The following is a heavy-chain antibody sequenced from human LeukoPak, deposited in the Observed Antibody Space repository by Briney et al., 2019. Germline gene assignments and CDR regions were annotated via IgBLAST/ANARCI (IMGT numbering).Heavy chain of an antibody. CDR2: IYYSGST. CDR3: ARHRGDILTGYYYYFDY. V-gene: IGHV4-39*01. CDR1: GCSISSSSYY. J-gene: IGHJ4*02. D-gene: IGHD3-9*01. Sequence: SETLSLTCTVSGCSISSSSYYWGWIRQPPGKGLEWIGSIYYSGSTYYNPSLKSRVTISVDTSKNQFSLKLSSVTAADTAVYYCARHRGDILTGYYYYFDYWGQGTLVTVSS.